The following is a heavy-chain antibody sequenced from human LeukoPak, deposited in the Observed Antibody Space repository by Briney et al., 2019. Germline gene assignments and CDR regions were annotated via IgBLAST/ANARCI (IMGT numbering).Heavy chain of an antibody. V-gene: IGHV4-39*01. CDR3: ARHDALRSHHDY. J-gene: IGHJ4*02. Sequence: SETLSLTCTVSGGSISSSSCYWGWIRQPPGKGLEWLGSIYYSGSTYYNPSLKSRATISVDTSKNQFSLKLSSVTAADTAVYYCARHDALRSHHDYWGQGTLVTVSS. CDR1: GGSISSSSCY. CDR2: IYYSGST.